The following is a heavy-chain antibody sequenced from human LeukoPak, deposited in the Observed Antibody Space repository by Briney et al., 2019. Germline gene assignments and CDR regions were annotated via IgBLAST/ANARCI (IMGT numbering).Heavy chain of an antibody. CDR3: ARLSYYYDSSGYYPPDAFDV. CDR2: IYSVGST. CDR1: GFTVSSNY. J-gene: IGHJ3*01. D-gene: IGHD3-22*01. Sequence: QPGGSLRLSCAASGFTVSSNYMSWVRQAPGKGLEWVSVIYSVGSTYYADSVKGRFTISRDNSKNTLYLQMNSLRAEDTAVYYCARLSYYYDSSGYYPPDAFDVWGQGTMVTVSS. V-gene: IGHV3-53*01.